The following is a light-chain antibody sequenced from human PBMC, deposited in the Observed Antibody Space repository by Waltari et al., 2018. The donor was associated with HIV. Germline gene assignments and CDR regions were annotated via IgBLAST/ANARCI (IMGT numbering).Light chain of an antibody. V-gene: IGLV1-40*01. Sequence: QSVLTQPPSVSGAPGQRVTISFTGSSSNTGAGADVPWYQQLQGTAPRLLIYDNTIRPSGVPDRFSGSKSGTSASLAIAGLQDEDEAVYYCQSYDRSLSVWVFGGGTKVTVL. J-gene: IGLJ3*02. CDR3: QSYDRSLSVWV. CDR1: SSNTGAGAD. CDR2: DNT.